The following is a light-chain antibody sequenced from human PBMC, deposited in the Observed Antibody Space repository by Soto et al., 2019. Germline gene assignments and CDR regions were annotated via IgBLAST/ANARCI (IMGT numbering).Light chain of an antibody. V-gene: IGKV3-11*01. CDR2: DAS. J-gene: IGKJ4*01. CDR1: QSVSSY. Sequence: EIVLTQSPATLSLSPGERATLSFRASQSVSSYLAWYQQKHGQAPRLLIYDASNRATGITARFSCSGSGTDFTLPISSLEPEDFAVYYCQQRSNWPPSLTFGGGTKVEIK. CDR3: QQRSNWPPSLT.